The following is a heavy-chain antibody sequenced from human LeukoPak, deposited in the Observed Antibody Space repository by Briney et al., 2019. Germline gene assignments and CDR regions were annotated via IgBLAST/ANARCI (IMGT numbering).Heavy chain of an antibody. V-gene: IGHV4-59*12. CDR2: IFYSGST. CDR1: GGSISSYY. CDR3: AKSNGYGLIDI. Sequence: SETLSLTCTVSGGSISSYYWSWIRQPPGKGLEWIGNIFYSGSTYYGPSLTSRLTISLDTSRNQFSLKLNSVTAADTAVYYCAKSNGYGLIDIWGQGTMVTVSS. D-gene: IGHD3-10*01. J-gene: IGHJ3*02.